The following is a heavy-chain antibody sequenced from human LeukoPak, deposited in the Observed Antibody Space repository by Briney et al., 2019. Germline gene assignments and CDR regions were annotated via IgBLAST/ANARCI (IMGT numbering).Heavy chain of an antibody. Sequence: GGSLRLSCAASGFTFSSYWMHWVRQAPGKGPVWVSRINNDGSGTTYADSVKGRFTISRDNAKNSLYLQMNSLRAEDTAVYYCASTIDSSSWPRDYWGQGTLVTVSS. J-gene: IGHJ4*02. CDR3: ASTIDSSSWPRDY. V-gene: IGHV3-74*01. CDR1: GFTFSSYW. CDR2: INNDGSGT. D-gene: IGHD6-13*01.